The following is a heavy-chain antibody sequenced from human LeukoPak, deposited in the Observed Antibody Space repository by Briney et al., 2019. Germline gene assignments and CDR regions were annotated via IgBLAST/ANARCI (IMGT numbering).Heavy chain of an antibody. CDR3: LRDLGEEYYDFWSGYYPYFDY. V-gene: IGHV1-18*01. CDR1: GYTFTSYG. J-gene: IGHJ4*02. CDR2: ISAYNGNT. Sequence: ASVKVSCKASGYTFTSYGISWVRQAPRQGLEWMGWISAYNGNTNYAQKLQGRVTMTTDTSTSTAYMELSSLRSDDTAVYYCLRDLGEEYYDFWSGYYPYFDYWGQGTLVTVSS. D-gene: IGHD3-3*01.